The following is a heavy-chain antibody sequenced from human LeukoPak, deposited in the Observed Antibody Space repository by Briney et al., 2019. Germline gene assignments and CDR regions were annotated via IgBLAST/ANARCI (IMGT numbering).Heavy chain of an antibody. CDR3: TRLGGGAEHI. CDR2: IRSKANSYAT. CDR1: GFTFSGSA. D-gene: IGHD2-21*01. Sequence: GGSLKLSCAASGFTFSGSAMHWVRQASGKGLEWVGRIRSKANSYATAYAASVKGRFTISRDDSKNTAYLQMNSLKTEDTAVYYCTRLGGGAEHIWGQGTLVTVSS. J-gene: IGHJ4*02. V-gene: IGHV3-73*01.